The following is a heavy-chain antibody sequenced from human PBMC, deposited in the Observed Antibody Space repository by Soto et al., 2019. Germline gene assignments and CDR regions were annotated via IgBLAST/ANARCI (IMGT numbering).Heavy chain of an antibody. CDR2: IYPSDSHT. CDR1: GYSFTNYW. Sequence: GESLKISCKGSGYSFTNYWIGWVRQMPGKGLEWMGIIYPSDSHTKYNPSFQGQVTLSADKSISTAYLQWNSLKASDTAMYYCARPTPRGAVYFFDYWGQGTLVIVSS. V-gene: IGHV5-51*01. J-gene: IGHJ4*02. CDR3: ARPTPRGAVYFFDY. D-gene: IGHD1-26*01.